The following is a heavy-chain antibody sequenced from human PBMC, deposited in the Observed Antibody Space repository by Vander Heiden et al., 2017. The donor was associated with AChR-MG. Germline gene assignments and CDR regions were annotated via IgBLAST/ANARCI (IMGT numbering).Heavy chain of an antibody. CDR1: GYTFTSYD. V-gene: IGHV1-8*01. J-gene: IGHJ4*02. Sequence: QVQLVQSGAEVKKPGASVKVSRKAPGYTFTSYDSDWVRQATGQGLEWMGWMNPNSGNTGYAQKFQGRVTMTRNTSISTAYMELSSLRSEDTAVYYCARGTMQLGARVDYWGQGTLVTVSS. CDR2: MNPNSGNT. CDR3: ARGTMQLGARVDY. D-gene: IGHD6-6*01.